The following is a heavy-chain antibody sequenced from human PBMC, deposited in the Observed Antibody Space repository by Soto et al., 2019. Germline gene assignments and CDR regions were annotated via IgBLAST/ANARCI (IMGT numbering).Heavy chain of an antibody. CDR1: GGSISSYY. V-gene: IGHV4-59*01. CDR3: ARYSGRFVRYNWFDP. D-gene: IGHD1-26*01. CDR2: IYYSGST. Sequence: SETLSLTCTASGGSISSYYWSWIRQPPGKGLEWIGYIYYSGSTNYNPSLKSRVTKSVDTSKNQFSLKLSSVTAADTAVYYCARYSGRFVRYNWFDPWGQGTLVTVSS. J-gene: IGHJ5*02.